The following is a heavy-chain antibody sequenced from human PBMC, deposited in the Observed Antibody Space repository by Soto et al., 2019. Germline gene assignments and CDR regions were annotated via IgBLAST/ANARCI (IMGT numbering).Heavy chain of an antibody. CDR3: VGTGTTDDY. CDR2: IYYSGDS. J-gene: IGHJ4*02. CDR1: GASVSSGDYY. D-gene: IGHD4-17*01. Sequence: ASETLSLTCTVSGASVSSGDYYWSSIRQSPGKGLEWIGYIYYSGDSYYNPSLKGRLTISIDTSKNQFSLILNSVTVADTAIYYCVGTGTTDDYWGRGTLVTVSS. V-gene: IGHV4-30-4*08.